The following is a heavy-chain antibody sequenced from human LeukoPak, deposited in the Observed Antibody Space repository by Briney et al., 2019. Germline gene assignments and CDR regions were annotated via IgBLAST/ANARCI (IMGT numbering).Heavy chain of an antibody. CDR3: ARNTQRGTYNWFDP. CDR1: GYTFIDYY. Sequence: ASVKVSCKASGYTFIDYYMHWVRQAPGQGLEWLGRISPNSGGTNYAQKFQGRVTLTRDTSISTAYMELSRLKSDDTAVYYCARNTQRGTYNWFDPWGQGTLVTVSS. D-gene: IGHD6-25*01. J-gene: IGHJ5*02. CDR2: ISPNSGGT. V-gene: IGHV1-2*06.